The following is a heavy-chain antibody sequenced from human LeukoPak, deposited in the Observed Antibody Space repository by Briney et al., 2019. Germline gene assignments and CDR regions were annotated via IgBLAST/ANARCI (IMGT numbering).Heavy chain of an antibody. D-gene: IGHD1-26*01. CDR2: IWYDGSNK. CDR3: AREAIVGATTDAFDI. CDR1: GFTFSSYG. Sequence: PGRSLRLSCAASGFTFSSYGMHWVRQAPGKGLEWVAVIWYDGSNKYYADSVKGRFTISRDNSKNTLYLQTNSLRPEDTAVYYCAREAIVGATTDAFDIWGQGTMVTVSS. V-gene: IGHV3-33*01. J-gene: IGHJ3*02.